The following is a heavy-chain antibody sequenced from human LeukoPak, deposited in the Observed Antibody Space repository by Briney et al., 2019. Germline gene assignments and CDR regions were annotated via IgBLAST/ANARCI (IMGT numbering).Heavy chain of an antibody. J-gene: IGHJ4*02. CDR3: AKDKVGATGEFDY. D-gene: IGHD1-26*01. Sequence: GGSLRLSCAASGFTVISNYMSWVRQAPGKGLEWVSGIYSGGSTYYADSVKGRFTISRDNSKNTLYLQMNSLRAEDTAVYYCAKDKVGATGEFDYWGQEARVTVSS. CDR2: IYSGGST. CDR1: GFTVISNY. V-gene: IGHV3-53*01.